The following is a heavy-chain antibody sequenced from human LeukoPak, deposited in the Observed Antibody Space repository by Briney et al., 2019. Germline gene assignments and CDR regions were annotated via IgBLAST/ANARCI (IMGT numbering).Heavy chain of an antibody. Sequence: PSETLSLTCTVSGGSISTYYWTWIRQPPGKGLEWIGYIYNGGTTNYNPSLKSRVTISVDTSKNQFSLKLSSVTAADTAVYYCARGNRAAGTRFDPWGQGTLVTVSS. V-gene: IGHV4-59*12. CDR1: GGSISTYY. J-gene: IGHJ5*02. CDR2: IYNGGTT. D-gene: IGHD6-13*01. CDR3: ARGNRAAGTRFDP.